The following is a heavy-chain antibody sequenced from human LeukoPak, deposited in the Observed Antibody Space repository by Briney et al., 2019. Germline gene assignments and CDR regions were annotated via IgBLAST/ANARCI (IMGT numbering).Heavy chain of an antibody. Sequence: GSLRLSCAASGFTFRSYGMHWVRQAPGKGLEWVAVISYDGSNKYYADSVKGRFTISRDNSKNTLYLQMNSLRAEDTAVYYCAKGRATNDDAFDIWGQGAMVTVSS. J-gene: IGHJ3*02. CDR2: ISYDGSNK. D-gene: IGHD5-12*01. CDR1: GFTFRSYG. CDR3: AKGRATNDDAFDI. V-gene: IGHV3-30*18.